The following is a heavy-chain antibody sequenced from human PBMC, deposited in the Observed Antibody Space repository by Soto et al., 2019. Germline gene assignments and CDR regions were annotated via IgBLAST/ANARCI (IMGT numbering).Heavy chain of an antibody. V-gene: IGHV3-53*01. CDR2: IYSGGST. J-gene: IGHJ4*02. CDR1: GFTVSSNY. CDR3: ARSPMGATYFDY. Sequence: EVQLVEAGGGLIQPGGSLRLSCAASGFTVSSNYMSWVRQAPGKGLEWVSVIYSGGSTYYADSVKGRFTISRDNSKNTLYLQMNSLRAEDTAVYYCARSPMGATYFDYWGQGTLVTVSS. D-gene: IGHD1-26*01.